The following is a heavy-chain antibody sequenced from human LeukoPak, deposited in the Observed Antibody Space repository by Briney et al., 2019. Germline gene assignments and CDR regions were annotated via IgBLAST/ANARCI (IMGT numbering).Heavy chain of an antibody. CDR3: AREAGGSSSWYDFDY. D-gene: IGHD6-13*01. V-gene: IGHV4-4*02. J-gene: IGHJ4*02. CDR1: GGSLSSSNW. CDR2: IFDSGST. Sequence: PSETLSLTCAVSGGSLSSSNWWSWVRQPPGKGLERIGEIFDSGSTNYKPSLKSRVTISVDTSKNQFSLKLSSVTAADTAVYYCAREAGGSSSWYDFDYWGQGTLVTVSS.